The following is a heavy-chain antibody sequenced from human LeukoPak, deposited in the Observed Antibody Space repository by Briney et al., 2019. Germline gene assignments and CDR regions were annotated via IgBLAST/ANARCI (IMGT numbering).Heavy chain of an antibody. V-gene: IGHV3-23*01. CDR3: AKHLTAMVDFDY. CDR1: GFTFSSYG. CDR2: ISGSGGST. D-gene: IGHD5-18*01. J-gene: IGHJ4*02. Sequence: GGSLRLSGAASGFTFSSYGMSWVRQAPGKGLEWVSAISGSGGSTYYADSVKGRFTISRDNSKNTLYLQMNSLRAEDTAVYYCAKHLTAMVDFDYWGQGTLVTVSS.